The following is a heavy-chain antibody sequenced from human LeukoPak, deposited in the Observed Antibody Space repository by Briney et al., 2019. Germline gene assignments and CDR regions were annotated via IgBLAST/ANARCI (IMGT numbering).Heavy chain of an antibody. J-gene: IGHJ4*02. V-gene: IGHV3-33*08. CDR1: GFTFSGSW. CDR3: ARVGDYENSGSQPFDY. CDR2: VWHDGSYK. Sequence: GGSLRLSCAASGFTFSGSWMHWVRQTPGKGLEWVAVVWHDGSYKYYEDSVKGRFTISRDNGKNTLYLQMNNVRVEDTAVYYCARVGDYENSGSQPFDYWGQGTLVTVSS. D-gene: IGHD3-22*01.